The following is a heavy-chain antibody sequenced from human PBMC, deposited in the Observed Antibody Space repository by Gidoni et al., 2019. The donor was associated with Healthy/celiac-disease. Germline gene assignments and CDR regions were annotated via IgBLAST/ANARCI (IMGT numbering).Heavy chain of an antibody. J-gene: IGHJ2*01. CDR3: AKRDYDILTGLWYFDL. D-gene: IGHD3-9*01. CDR2: ISGSGGST. V-gene: IGHV3-23*01. Sequence: EVQLLESGGGLVQPGGSLRLSCAASGFPFSSYAMSWVRQAPGKGLEWVSAISGSGGSTYYADSVKGRFTISRDNSKNTLYLQMNSLRAEDTAVYYCAKRDYDILTGLWYFDLWGRGTLVTVSS. CDR1: GFPFSSYA.